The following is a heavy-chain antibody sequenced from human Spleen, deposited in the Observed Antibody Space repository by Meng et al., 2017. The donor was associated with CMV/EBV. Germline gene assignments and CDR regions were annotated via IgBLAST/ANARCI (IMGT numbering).Heavy chain of an antibody. J-gene: IGHJ4*02. D-gene: IGHD1-26*01. CDR2: IYSGGSST. Sequence: GESLKISCAASGFTFSSYAMSWVRQAPGKGLEWVSLIYSGGSSTYYADSVKGRFTISRDNSKSTLYLQMNSLRAEDTAVYYCAKGVGATLRFDYWGQGTLVTVSS. CDR1: GFTFSSYA. V-gene: IGHV3-23*03. CDR3: AKGVGATLRFDY.